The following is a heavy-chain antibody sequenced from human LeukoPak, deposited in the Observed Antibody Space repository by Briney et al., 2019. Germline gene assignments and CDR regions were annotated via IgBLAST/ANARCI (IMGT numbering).Heavy chain of an antibody. D-gene: IGHD6-6*01. Sequence: PGGSLRLSCAASGFTFSSYSMNWVRQAPGKGLEWVSSISSSSSYIYYADSVKGRFTISRDNAKNSPYLQMNSLRAEDTAVYYCAFLSSSSSSAFDIWGQGTMVTVSS. V-gene: IGHV3-21*01. J-gene: IGHJ3*02. CDR3: AFLSSSSSSAFDI. CDR2: ISSSSSYI. CDR1: GFTFSSYS.